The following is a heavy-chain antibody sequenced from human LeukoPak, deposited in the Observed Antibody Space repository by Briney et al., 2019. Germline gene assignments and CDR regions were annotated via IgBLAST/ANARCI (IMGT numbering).Heavy chain of an antibody. CDR2: IWYDGSDK. V-gene: IGHV3-30*02. J-gene: IGHJ4*02. CDR1: GFTFSNYG. Sequence: GGSLRLYCAASGFTFSNYGMHWVRQAPGKELERVAFIWYDGSDKYYADSVKGRFTISRDRSKNTLYLQMNSLRADDTAVYFCAKALTATGAIIDYWGQGTLVTVSS. CDR3: AKALTATGAIIDY. D-gene: IGHD7-27*01.